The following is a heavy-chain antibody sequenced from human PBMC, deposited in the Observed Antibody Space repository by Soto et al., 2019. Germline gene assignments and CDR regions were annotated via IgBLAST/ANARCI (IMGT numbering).Heavy chain of an antibody. CDR2: IYYSGST. CDR1: GGSISSYY. D-gene: IGHD3-22*01. V-gene: IGHV4-59*01. Sequence: SETLSLTCTVSGGSISSYYWSWIRQPPGKGLEWIGYIYYSGSTNYNPSLKSRVTISVDTSKNQFSLKLSSVTAADTAVYYCARGVRCYYDSSGYSPWGQGTLVTVSS. CDR3: ARGVRCYYDSSGYSP. J-gene: IGHJ5*02.